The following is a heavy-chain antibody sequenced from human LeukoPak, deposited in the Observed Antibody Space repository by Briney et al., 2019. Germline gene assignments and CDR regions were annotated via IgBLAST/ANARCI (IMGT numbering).Heavy chain of an antibody. D-gene: IGHD2/OR15-2a*01. V-gene: IGHV3-30*04. CDR2: TSYDGRNK. Sequence: PGGSLRLSCAASGFTFTNYAIHWVRQAPGKGLEWVALTSYDGRNKYYADFVKGRFTISRDNSKNTLYLQMNSLRAEDTAVYYCARDKVSVKVAYYYYGMDVWGQGTTVTVSS. J-gene: IGHJ6*02. CDR1: GFTFTNYA. CDR3: ARDKVSVKVAYYYYGMDV.